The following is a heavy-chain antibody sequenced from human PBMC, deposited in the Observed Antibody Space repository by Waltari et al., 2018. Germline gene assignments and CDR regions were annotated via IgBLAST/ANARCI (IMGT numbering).Heavy chain of an antibody. J-gene: IGHJ4*02. CDR2: IDNSGEDT. V-gene: IGHV3-23*01. CDR1: GFDYSSYA. D-gene: IGHD3-10*01. CDR3: AKDSGFSMIRGRENS. Sequence: VYLMESGGGLVQPGGSLRLSCVGSGFDYSSYAMSWVRQAPGKGLEGVSGIDNSGEDTYYADSVKGRFTISRDDSKKTLYLQMNSLRVEDTAIYYCAKDSGFSMIRGRENSWGQGTLVAVSS.